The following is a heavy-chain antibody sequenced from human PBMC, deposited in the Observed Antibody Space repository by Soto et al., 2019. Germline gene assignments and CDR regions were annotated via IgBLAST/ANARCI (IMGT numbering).Heavy chain of an antibody. CDR2: ISSSAGTI. CDR3: SRAPYLGSGTYYDYALDV. V-gene: IGHV3-11*01. Sequence: QVQLVESGGGLVKPGGSLRLSCAASGLTFSDHYMTWIRQAPGKGLEWISYISSSAGTIYYADSVKGRFTISRDNAKNSLYLQLTNLRAEDTAVYSCSRAPYLGSGTYYDYALDVWGHGTTVTVSS. CDR1: GLTFSDHY. J-gene: IGHJ6*02. D-gene: IGHD3-10*01.